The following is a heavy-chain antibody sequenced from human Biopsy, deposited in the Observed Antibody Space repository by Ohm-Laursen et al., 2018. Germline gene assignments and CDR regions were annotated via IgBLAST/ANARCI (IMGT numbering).Heavy chain of an antibody. D-gene: IGHD2-15*01. CDR3: ARDCNGDNCGVDF. CDR1: GGTSSNFA. V-gene: IGHV1-69*04. CDR2: IIPLIGLT. Sequence: SSVKVPCKASGGTSSNFAINWVRQAPGQGLECMGRIIPLIGLTNYAQKFQGRVTITADKFTNTVYMELSSLRSDDTAVYFCARDCNGDNCGVDFWGQGTLVTVS. J-gene: IGHJ4*02.